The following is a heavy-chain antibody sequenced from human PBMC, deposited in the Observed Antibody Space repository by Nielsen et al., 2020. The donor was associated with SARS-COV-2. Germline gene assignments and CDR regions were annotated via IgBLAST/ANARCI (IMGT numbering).Heavy chain of an antibody. D-gene: IGHD4-11*01. CDR1: GFTSSSNW. Sequence: GGSLRLSCAASGFTSSSNWMTWVRQAPGKGLEWVATINPDGSEKYYVDSVKGRFTISRDNAKNSLYLQMNSLRAEDTAVYYCARDLYQPTVSGDYYYYYGMDVWGQGTTVTVSS. V-gene: IGHV3-7*03. J-gene: IGHJ6*02. CDR3: ARDLYQPTVSGDYYYYYGMDV. CDR2: INPDGSEK.